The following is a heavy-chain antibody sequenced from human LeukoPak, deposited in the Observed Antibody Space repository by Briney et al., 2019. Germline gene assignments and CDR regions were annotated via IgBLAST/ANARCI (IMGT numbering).Heavy chain of an antibody. CDR2: ISAYNGNT. J-gene: IGHJ4*02. Sequence: ASVKVSCKASGYTFTSYGISWVRQAPGQGLEWMGWISAYNGNTNYAQKLQGRVAMTTDTSTSTAYMELRSLGSDDTAVYYCARDLGSVAGTIPFDYWGQGALVTVSS. CDR3: ARDLGSVAGTIPFDY. V-gene: IGHV1-18*01. D-gene: IGHD6-19*01. CDR1: GYTFTSYG.